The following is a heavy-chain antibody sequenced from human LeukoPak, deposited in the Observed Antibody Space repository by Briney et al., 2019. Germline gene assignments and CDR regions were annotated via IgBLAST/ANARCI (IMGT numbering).Heavy chain of an antibody. D-gene: IGHD1-14*01. V-gene: IGHV1-69*13. Sequence: SVKVSCKASGGTFSSYAISWVRQAPGQGLEWMEGIIPIFGTANYAQKFQGRVTITADGSTSTAYMELSSLRSEDTAVYYCARENRPPYYYFYGMDVWGQGTTVTVSS. CDR1: GGTFSSYA. CDR3: ARENRPPYYYFYGMDV. CDR2: IIPIFGTA. J-gene: IGHJ6*02.